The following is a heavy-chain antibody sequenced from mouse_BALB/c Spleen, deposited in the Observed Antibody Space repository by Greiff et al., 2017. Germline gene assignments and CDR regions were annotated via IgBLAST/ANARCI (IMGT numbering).Heavy chain of an antibody. CDR1: GFTFSSYA. CDR3: ARDSTATDY. Sequence: VQLKESGGGLVKPGGSLKLSCAASGFTFSSYAMSWVRQSPEKRLEWVAEISSGGSYTYYPDTVTGRFTISRDNAKNTLYLEMSSLRSEDTAMYYCARDSTATDYWGQGTLVTVSA. CDR2: ISSGGSYT. J-gene: IGHJ3*01. V-gene: IGHV5-9-4*01. D-gene: IGHD1-2*01.